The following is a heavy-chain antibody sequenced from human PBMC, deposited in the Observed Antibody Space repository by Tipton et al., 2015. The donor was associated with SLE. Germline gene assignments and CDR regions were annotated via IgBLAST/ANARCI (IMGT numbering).Heavy chain of an antibody. Sequence: LVQPSETLSLTCTVSGVSISGYYYWIWIRQPAGKGLEWIGRIYASASGITNYNPSLWSRVTMSVDTSKNQFSLRLTSMTAADTAMYYCARAREYNSGSYYFDYWGQGSLVTVSS. D-gene: IGHD3-10*01. J-gene: IGHJ4*02. CDR3: ARAREYNSGSYYFDY. V-gene: IGHV4-4*07. CDR2: IYASASGIT. CDR1: GVSISGYYY.